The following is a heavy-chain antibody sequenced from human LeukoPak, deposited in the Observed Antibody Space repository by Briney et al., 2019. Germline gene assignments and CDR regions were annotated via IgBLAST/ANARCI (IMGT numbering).Heavy chain of an antibody. V-gene: IGHV3-30-3*01. CDR3: AREGVRTAGYFDY. J-gene: IGHJ4*02. CDR1: GFTFSSYA. CDR2: ISYDGSNK. D-gene: IGHD2-8*01. Sequence: GGSLRLSCAASGFTFSSYAMHWVRQAPGKGLEWVAVISYDGSNKYYADSVKGRFTISRDNSKNTLYLQMNSLRAEDTAVYYCAREGVRTAGYFDYWGQGTLVTVSS.